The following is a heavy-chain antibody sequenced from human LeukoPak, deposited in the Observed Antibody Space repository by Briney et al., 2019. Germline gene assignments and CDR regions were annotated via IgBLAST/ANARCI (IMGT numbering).Heavy chain of an antibody. CDR1: AFTFRSYS. CDR3: AKDLYYYDSSGSTFDY. Sequence: GGSLRLSCAASAFTFRSYSMHWVRQAPGKGLEWLTLTSYDGSHKYYTDSVKGRFTISRDNSKNTLYLQMNSLRAEDTAVYYCAKDLYYYDSSGSTFDYWGQGTLVTVSS. J-gene: IGHJ4*02. V-gene: IGHV3-30*04. CDR2: TSYDGSHK. D-gene: IGHD3-22*01.